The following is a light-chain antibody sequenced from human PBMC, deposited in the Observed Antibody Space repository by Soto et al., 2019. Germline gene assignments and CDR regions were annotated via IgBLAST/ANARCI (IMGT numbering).Light chain of an antibody. V-gene: IGKV1-6*01. J-gene: IGKJ2*01. Sequence: AIQMTHSPSSLSASIGDRVTITCRASQAIRHNLGWYQQRPGKAPNLMIYTASHLKSGVPSRFSGSGSGTDFTLTIISLQAEDVATYYCLPLYDFPYTFGHGTKQEI. CDR3: LPLYDFPYT. CDR2: TAS. CDR1: QAIRHN.